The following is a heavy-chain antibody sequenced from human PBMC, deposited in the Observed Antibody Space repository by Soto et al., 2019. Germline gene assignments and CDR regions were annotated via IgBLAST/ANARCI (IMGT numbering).Heavy chain of an antibody. Sequence: GGSLRLSCAASGFTFNTYAITWVRQAPGRGLEWVSAISGSGRSTYYADSVKGRFTISRDNSKNTLYLQMNSLRAEDTAVYYCAKDVLNKPGPDAFDIWGQGTMVTVSS. CDR1: GFTFNTYA. CDR3: AKDVLNKPGPDAFDI. V-gene: IGHV3-23*01. CDR2: ISGSGRST. J-gene: IGHJ3*02.